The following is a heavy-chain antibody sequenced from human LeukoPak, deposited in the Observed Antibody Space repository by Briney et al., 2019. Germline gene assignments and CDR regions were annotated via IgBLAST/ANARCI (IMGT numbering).Heavy chain of an antibody. CDR1: GGSISSYY. J-gene: IGHJ4*02. CDR3: ASMYSSGWYYFDY. CDR2: IYYSGST. D-gene: IGHD6-19*01. V-gene: IGHV4-59*01. Sequence: SETLSLTCTVSGGSISSYYWSWVRQTPGKGREWIGYIYYSGSTNYSPSLKSRVTISVDTSKNQFSLILSSVTAADTAVYYCASMYSSGWYYFDYWGQGTLVTVST.